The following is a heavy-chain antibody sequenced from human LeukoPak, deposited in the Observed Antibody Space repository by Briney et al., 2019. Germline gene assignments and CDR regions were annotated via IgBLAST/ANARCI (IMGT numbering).Heavy chain of an antibody. CDR1: GFTISTFG. CDR3: VKRIVVVDNFVY. Sequence: GGSLRLSCVVSGFTISTFGIHWVRQAPGKRLEWVAFIRYDGGNKYYADSVKGRFTISRDNSKNTLYLQMDSLRVEDTAVYYCVKRIVVVDNFVYWVQGSLVTVSS. J-gene: IGHJ4*02. V-gene: IGHV3-30*02. D-gene: IGHD3-22*01. CDR2: IRYDGGNK.